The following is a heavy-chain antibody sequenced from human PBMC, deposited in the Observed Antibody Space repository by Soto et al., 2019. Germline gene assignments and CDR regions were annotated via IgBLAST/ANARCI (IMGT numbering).Heavy chain of an antibody. Sequence: QAQLVQSGAEVKKPGASVKVSCKASGYTFYSHSISWVRQAPGQGLEWMGRISADNSNTKYAQKFRGRVTMTTDTSTSTVYMELRNLRYDDTAVYYCARCIQQDYYYGMDVWGQGTTVTVSS. V-gene: IGHV1-18*01. CDR3: ARCIQQDYYYGMDV. CDR2: ISADNSNT. CDR1: GYTFYSHS. D-gene: IGHD5-18*01. J-gene: IGHJ6*02.